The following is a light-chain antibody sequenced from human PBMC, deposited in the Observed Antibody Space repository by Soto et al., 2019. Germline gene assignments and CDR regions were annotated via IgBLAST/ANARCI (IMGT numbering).Light chain of an antibody. J-gene: IGLJ1*01. Sequence: QSALTQPASVSGSPGQSITISCTGTSGDIGSYNRVSWYQQHPGKAPKLIIYEVTDRPSGVSNRFSGSKSGNTASLTISGLQAEDEAEYYCSSYTNINTRPCVFGTGTKFAVL. CDR2: EVT. CDR3: SSYTNINTRPCV. V-gene: IGLV2-14*01. CDR1: SGDIGSYNR.